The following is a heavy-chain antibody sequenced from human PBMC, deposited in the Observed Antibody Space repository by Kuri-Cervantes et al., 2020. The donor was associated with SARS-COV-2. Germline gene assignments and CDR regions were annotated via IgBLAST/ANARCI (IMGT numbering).Heavy chain of an antibody. J-gene: IGHJ4*02. V-gene: IGHV1-69*13. CDR3: ARVPREICSSTSCYQGL. Sequence: SVKVSCKASGGTFSSYAISWVRQAPGQGLEWMGGIIPIFGTASYAQKFQGRVTITADESTSTAYMELSSLRSEDTAVYYCARVPREICSSTSCYQGLWGQGTLVTVSS. D-gene: IGHD2-2*01. CDR2: IIPIFGTA. CDR1: GGTFSSYA.